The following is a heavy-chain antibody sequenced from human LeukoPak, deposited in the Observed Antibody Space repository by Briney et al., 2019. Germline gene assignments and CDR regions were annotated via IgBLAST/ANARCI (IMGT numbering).Heavy chain of an antibody. CDR3: ARQYLMTIGY. V-gene: IGHV4-39*01. D-gene: IGHD4-11*01. CDR1: GGSISGSSYY. Sequence: PSETLSLTCTVSGGSISGSSYYWGWVRQPPGKGLEWIGSFYYSGSIYYNPSLKSRVTISVDTSKNQFSLKLTSLTAADTAVYYRARQYLMTIGYWGQGTLVTVSS. J-gene: IGHJ4*02. CDR2: FYYSGSI.